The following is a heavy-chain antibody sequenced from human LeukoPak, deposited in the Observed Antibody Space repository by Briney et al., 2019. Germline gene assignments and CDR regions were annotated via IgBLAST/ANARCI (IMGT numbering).Heavy chain of an antibody. V-gene: IGHV3-23*01. CDR1: GFTFSNHA. CDR2: IGGGGGDR. J-gene: IGHJ6*02. CDR3: AKHLRCSGDSCYRPPYYYYGMDV. Sequence: PGGSLRLSCAVSGFTFSNHAMSWVRQAPGKGLEWVSTIGGGGGDRYYADSVKGRFTISRDNSKNTLYLQMNSLRAEDTAVYYCAKHLRCSGDSCYRPPYYYYGMDVWGQGTTVTVSS. D-gene: IGHD2-15*01.